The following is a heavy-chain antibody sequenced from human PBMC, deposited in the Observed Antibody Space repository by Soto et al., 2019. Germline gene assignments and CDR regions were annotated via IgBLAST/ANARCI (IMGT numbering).Heavy chain of an antibody. V-gene: IGHV3-23*01. D-gene: IGHD3-16*01. CDR2: ISGSGGST. Sequence: GGSLRLSCAASGFTFSSYAMSWVRQAPGKGLEWVSAISGSGGSTYYADSVKGRFTISRDNSKNTLYLQMNSLRAEDTAVYYCAKVTDRGIYYYYGMDVWGQGITVTVSS. CDR3: AKVTDRGIYYYYGMDV. J-gene: IGHJ6*02. CDR1: GFTFSSYA.